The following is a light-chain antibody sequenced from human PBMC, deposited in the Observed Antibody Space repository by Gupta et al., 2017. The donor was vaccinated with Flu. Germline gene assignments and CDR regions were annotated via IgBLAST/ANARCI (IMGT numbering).Light chain of an antibody. CDR3: SADSNARTYVTGSGTDV. CDR2: EGT. CDR1: SRDVGGNDY. V-gene: IGLV2-14*01. J-gene: IGLJ1*01. Sequence: GTSRDVGGNDYVAGDQQDPGKAPKHAIYEGTKRPSGVSSRFSGPKSGNTASLSVSGLPTEAEADYYCSADSNARTYVTGSGTDVCGKGTQVT.